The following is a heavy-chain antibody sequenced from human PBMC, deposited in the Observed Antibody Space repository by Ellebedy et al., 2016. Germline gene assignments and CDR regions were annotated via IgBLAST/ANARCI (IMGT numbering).Heavy chain of an antibody. D-gene: IGHD4-17*01. J-gene: IGHJ1*01. CDR3: ASNTTEYFQH. Sequence: SETLSLTCAVYGGSFSGYYWSWIRQPPGKGLEWIGEINHSGSTNYNPSLKSRVTISVDTSKNQFSLKPSSVTAADTAVYYCASNTTEYFQHWGQGTLVTVSS. CDR1: GGSFSGYY. V-gene: IGHV4-34*01. CDR2: INHSGST.